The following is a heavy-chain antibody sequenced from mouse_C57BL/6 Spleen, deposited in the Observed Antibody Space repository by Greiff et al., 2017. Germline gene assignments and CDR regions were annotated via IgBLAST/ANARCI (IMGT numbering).Heavy chain of an antibody. CDR3: ARRGPYYYGSSPHAMDY. CDR1: GYTFTSYW. J-gene: IGHJ4*01. Sequence: QVQLQQPGAELVMPGASVKLSCKASGYTFTSYWMHWVKQRPGQGLEWIGEIDPSDSYTNYNQKFKGKSTLTVDKSSSTAYMQLSSLTSEDSAVYYCARRGPYYYGSSPHAMDYWGQGTSVTVAS. CDR2: IDPSDSYT. V-gene: IGHV1-69*01. D-gene: IGHD1-1*01.